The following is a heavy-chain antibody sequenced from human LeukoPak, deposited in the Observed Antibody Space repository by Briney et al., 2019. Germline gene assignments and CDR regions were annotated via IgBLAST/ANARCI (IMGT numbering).Heavy chain of an antibody. Sequence: SETLSLTCAVYGGSFSGYYWSWIRQPPGKGLEWIGEINHSGSTNYNPSLKSRVTISVDTSKNQFSLKLSSVTAADTAVYYCARDQSIAALYLSWFDPWGQGTLVTVSS. D-gene: IGHD6-6*01. J-gene: IGHJ5*02. CDR3: ARDQSIAALYLSWFDP. CDR1: GGSFSGYY. V-gene: IGHV4-34*01. CDR2: INHSGST.